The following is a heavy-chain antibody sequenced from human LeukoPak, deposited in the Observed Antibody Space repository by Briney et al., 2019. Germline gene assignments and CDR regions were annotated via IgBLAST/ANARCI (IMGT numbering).Heavy chain of an antibody. J-gene: IGHJ4*02. CDR2: ISSSSSTI. CDR1: GFTFSSYS. Sequence: PGGSLRLSCAASGFTFSSYSMNWVRQAPGKGLEWVSYISSSSSTIYYADSVKGRFTISRDNAKNSLYLQMNSLRAEDTAVYYCARDGEWSDYWGQGTPVTVSS. V-gene: IGHV3-48*01. CDR3: ARDGEWSDY. D-gene: IGHD3-3*01.